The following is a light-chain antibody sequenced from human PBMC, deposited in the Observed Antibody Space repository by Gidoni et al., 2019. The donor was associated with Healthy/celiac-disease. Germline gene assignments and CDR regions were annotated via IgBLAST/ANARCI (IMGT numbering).Light chain of an antibody. CDR1: QSVSSSY. CDR3: QQYGSSPYT. Sequence: EIVLTQSPATLSLSPGESATLSCRASQSVSSSYLAWYQQKPGQAPRLLIYGASSRATGIPDRFSGSGSGTDFTLTISRLEPEDFAVYYCQQYGSSPYTFXXXTKLEIK. CDR2: GAS. J-gene: IGKJ2*01. V-gene: IGKV3-20*01.